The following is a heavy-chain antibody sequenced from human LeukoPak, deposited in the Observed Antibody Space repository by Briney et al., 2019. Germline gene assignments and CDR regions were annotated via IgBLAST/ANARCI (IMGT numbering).Heavy chain of an antibody. Sequence: SETLSLTCTVSGGSISSYYWSWIRQPPGKGLEWIGYIYYSGSTNYNPSLKSRVTISVDTSKNQFSLKLSSVTAADTAVYYCASSRGGCSSTSCYDYWGQGTPVTVSS. V-gene: IGHV4-59*01. J-gene: IGHJ4*02. CDR3: ASSRGGCSSTSCYDY. D-gene: IGHD2-2*01. CDR1: GGSISSYY. CDR2: IYYSGST.